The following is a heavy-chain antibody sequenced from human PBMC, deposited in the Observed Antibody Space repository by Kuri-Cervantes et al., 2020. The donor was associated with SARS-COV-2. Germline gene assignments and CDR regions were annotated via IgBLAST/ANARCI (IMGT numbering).Heavy chain of an antibody. V-gene: IGHV4-39*01. D-gene: IGHD3-3*01. Sequence: SETLSLTCTVSGGSISSSSYYWGWIRQPPGKGLEWIGSIYYSGSTYYNPSLKSRVTISVDTSKNQFSLKLSSVTAADTAVYYCARQSSTRWYYDFWTGDMDVWGKGTTVTVSS. J-gene: IGHJ6*03. CDR1: GGSISSSSYY. CDR3: ARQSSTRWYYDFWTGDMDV. CDR2: IYYSGST.